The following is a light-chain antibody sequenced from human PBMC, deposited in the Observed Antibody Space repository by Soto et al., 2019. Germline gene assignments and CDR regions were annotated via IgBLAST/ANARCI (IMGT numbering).Light chain of an antibody. V-gene: IGLV2-23*01. CDR2: EGS. J-gene: IGLJ1*01. CDR3: CSYAGSSTWV. CDR1: SSDVGSYKF. Sequence: QSALTQPASVSGSPGQSITISCTGTSSDVGSYKFVSWYQQHPGKAPKLMIYEGSKRPSGVSNRFSGSQSGNTASLTISGLQAEDEADYYCCSYAGSSTWVFGTGTKVTVL.